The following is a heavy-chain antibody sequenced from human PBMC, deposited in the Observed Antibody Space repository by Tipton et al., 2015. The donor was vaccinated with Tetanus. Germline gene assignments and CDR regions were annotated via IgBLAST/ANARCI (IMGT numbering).Heavy chain of an antibody. CDR3: APNDADAH. D-gene: IGHD2-8*01. Sequence: TLSLTCAVYGGSFGVHYWSWIRQPPGKGLEWIGEINHSGRTNYNPSLKSRVTISIDTSKNQFSLRLSSVTAADTAVCYCAPNDADAHWGQGTLVTVSS. CDR1: GGSFGVHY. V-gene: IGHV4-34*01. CDR2: INHSGRT. J-gene: IGHJ4*02.